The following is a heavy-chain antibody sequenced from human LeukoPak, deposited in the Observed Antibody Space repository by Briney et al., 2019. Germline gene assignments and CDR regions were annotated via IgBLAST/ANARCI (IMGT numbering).Heavy chain of an antibody. V-gene: IGHV4-30-2*01. CDR1: GGSISSGGYY. D-gene: IGHD2-8*01. CDR2: IYQSGST. CDR3: ARDNPRQTRSRTNDAFDI. Sequence: PSETLSLTCTVSGGSISSGGYYWSWIRQPPGKGLEWIGYIYQSGSTYYNPSLKSRVTISVDRSKNQFSLKLSSVTAADTAVYYCARDNPRQTRSRTNDAFDIWGQGTMVTVSS. J-gene: IGHJ3*02.